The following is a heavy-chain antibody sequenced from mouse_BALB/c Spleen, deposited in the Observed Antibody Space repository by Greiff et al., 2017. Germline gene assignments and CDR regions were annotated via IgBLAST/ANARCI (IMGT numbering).Heavy chain of an antibody. Sequence: EVQLKQSGPGLVKPSQSLSLTCSVTGYSITSGYYWNWIRQFPGNKLEWMGYISYDGSNNYNPSLKNRISITRDTSKNQFFLKLNSVTTEDTATYYCARWYYGYAMDYWGQGTSVTVSS. V-gene: IGHV3-6*02. CDR1: GYSITSGYY. D-gene: IGHD2-2*01. CDR3: ARWYYGYAMDY. J-gene: IGHJ4*01. CDR2: ISYDGSN.